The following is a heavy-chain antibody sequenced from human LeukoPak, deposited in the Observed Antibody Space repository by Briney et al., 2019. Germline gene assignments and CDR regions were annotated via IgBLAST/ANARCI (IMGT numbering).Heavy chain of an antibody. D-gene: IGHD3-22*01. Sequence: SETLSLTCTVSGDSISSYYWSWIRQPAGKGLEWIGRIYTSGSTNYNPSPKSRVTMSVDTAKNQFSLKLSSVTAADTAVYYCAGASYDSSGVHWGQGTLVTVSS. CDR2: IYTSGST. CDR3: AGASYDSSGVH. J-gene: IGHJ4*02. V-gene: IGHV4-4*07. CDR1: GDSISSYY.